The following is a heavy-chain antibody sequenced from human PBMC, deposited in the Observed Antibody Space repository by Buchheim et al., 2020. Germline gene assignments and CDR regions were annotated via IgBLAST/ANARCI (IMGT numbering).Heavy chain of an antibody. CDR3: ARDRGEGSGWSTGWLNYYYYYGMDV. D-gene: IGHD6-19*01. V-gene: IGHV3-74*01. CDR2: INSDGSST. J-gene: IGHJ6*02. Sequence: EVQLVESGGGLVQPGGSLRLSCAASGFTFSSYWMHWVRQAPGKGLVWVSRINSDGSSTSYADSVKGRFTISRDNAKNTLYLQMNSLRAEDTAVYYCARDRGEGSGWSTGWLNYYYYYGMDVWGQGTT. CDR1: GFTFSSYW.